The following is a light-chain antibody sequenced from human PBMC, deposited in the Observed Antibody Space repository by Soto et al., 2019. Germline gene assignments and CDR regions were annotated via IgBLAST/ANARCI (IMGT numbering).Light chain of an antibody. CDR2: LGS. V-gene: IGKV2-28*01. CDR3: MQALQTPRT. CDR1: QSLLHSNGYNY. J-gene: IGKJ2*01. Sequence: DIVMTQSPLSLPVTPGEPASISCRSSQSLLHSNGYNYLDWYLQKPGQSPQLLIYLGSNRASGVPDRFGGSGSGTDFTLNISRVEAEDVGVYYCMQALQTPRTFGQGTKLDIK.